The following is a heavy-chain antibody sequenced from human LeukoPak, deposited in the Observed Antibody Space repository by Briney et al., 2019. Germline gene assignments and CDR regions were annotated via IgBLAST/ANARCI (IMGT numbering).Heavy chain of an antibody. D-gene: IGHD3-10*01. Sequence: GSLRLSCAASGFTFSSFAMSWVRQPPGKGLEWVSGISVSGGSTYHADSVRGRFTISRDNSKNTLSLQMNSLRGEDTAVYYCANGYHSGSYFALWGQGTLVTVSS. CDR2: ISVSGGST. CDR3: ANGYHSGSYFAL. CDR1: GFTFSSFA. J-gene: IGHJ4*02. V-gene: IGHV3-23*01.